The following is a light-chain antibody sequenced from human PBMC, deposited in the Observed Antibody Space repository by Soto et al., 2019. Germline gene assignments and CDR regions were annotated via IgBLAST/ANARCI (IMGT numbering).Light chain of an antibody. CDR3: QQSYSTPVT. J-gene: IGKJ5*01. CDR2: KAS. CDR1: QSISNS. V-gene: IGKV1-5*03. Sequence: DIQMTQSPSTLSASVGDRVTITCRATQSISNSLAWYQQKPGKAPHLLIYKASSLESGVPSRFSGSGSGTEFTLTISSLQPEDFATYYCQQSYSTPVTFGQGTRLEIK.